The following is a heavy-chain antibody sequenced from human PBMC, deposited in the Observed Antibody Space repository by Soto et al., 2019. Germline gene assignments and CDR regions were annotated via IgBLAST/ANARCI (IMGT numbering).Heavy chain of an antibody. J-gene: IGHJ4*02. CDR1: GFSLSTGGVG. D-gene: IGHD2-21*01. Sequence: QITLKESGPTLVKPTQTLTLTCTFSGFSLSTGGVGVGWIRQPPGKALEWLAIIYWDDDKRYSPSLKTRLTITKDTSKKQVVLTMTDMDPVDTATYSCAHTPFFGDKLDYWGQGTLVIVSS. CDR3: AHTPFFGDKLDY. V-gene: IGHV2-5*02. CDR2: IYWDDDK.